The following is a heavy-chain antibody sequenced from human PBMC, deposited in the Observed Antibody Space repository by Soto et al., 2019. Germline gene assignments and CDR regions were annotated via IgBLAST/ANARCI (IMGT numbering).Heavy chain of an antibody. V-gene: IGHV4-59*11. CDR3: ARANWYSEC. CDR1: GGSINNHY. D-gene: IGHD7-27*01. Sequence: QVQLQESGPGLVKPSETLSLTCTVSGGSINNHYWSWIRQPPGKGLEWLGYVYYNGITNYNPSLKSRVTMSVDTSKNQVSLNLTSLTAADTATYYCARANWYSECWGQGIPVTVSS. J-gene: IGHJ4*02. CDR2: VYYNGIT.